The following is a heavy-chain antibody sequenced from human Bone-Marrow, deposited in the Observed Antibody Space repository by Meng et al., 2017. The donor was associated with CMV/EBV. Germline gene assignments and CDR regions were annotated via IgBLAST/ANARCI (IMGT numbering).Heavy chain of an antibody. CDR2: IRSKAYGGTT. V-gene: IGHV3-49*04. CDR3: TRVAQYYDILTGYPGGYGMDV. CDR1: GFTFSSYS. J-gene: IGHJ6*01. D-gene: IGHD3-9*01. Sequence: GGSLRLSCAASGFTFSSYSMNWVRQAPGKGLEWVGFIRSKAYGGTTEYAASVKGRFTISRDDSKSIAYLQMNSLKTEDTAVYYCTRVAQYYDILTGYPGGYGMDVWGQGTTVTVSS.